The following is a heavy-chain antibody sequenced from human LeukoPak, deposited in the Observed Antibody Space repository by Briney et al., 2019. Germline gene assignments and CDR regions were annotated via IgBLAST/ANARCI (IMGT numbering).Heavy chain of an antibody. Sequence: SQTLSLTCTVSGGSISSGGYYWNWIRQPPGKGLEWIGSVYYGRSPYFNPSLESRATISVDTSKNHFSLKMSSVTAADTAVYYCARSSGTGTFSYWGQGTLVTVSS. V-gene: IGHV4-39*02. CDR2: VYYGRSP. CDR1: GGSISSGGYY. D-gene: IGHD6-25*01. CDR3: ARSSGTGTFSY. J-gene: IGHJ4*02.